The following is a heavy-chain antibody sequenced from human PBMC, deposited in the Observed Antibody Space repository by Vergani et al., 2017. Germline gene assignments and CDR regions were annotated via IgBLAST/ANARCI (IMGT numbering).Heavy chain of an antibody. CDR3: AREVAAAGANWFDS. D-gene: IGHD6-13*01. CDR1: GGSISSYY. V-gene: IGHV4-59*01. CDR2: IYYSGST. J-gene: IGHJ5*01. Sequence: QVQLQESGPGLVKPSETLSLTCTVSGGSISSYYWSWIRQPPGKGLEWIGYIYYSGSTNYNPSLKSRVTISVDTSKNQFSLKLSSVTAADTAVYYCAREVAAAGANWFDSWGQGTLVTVSS.